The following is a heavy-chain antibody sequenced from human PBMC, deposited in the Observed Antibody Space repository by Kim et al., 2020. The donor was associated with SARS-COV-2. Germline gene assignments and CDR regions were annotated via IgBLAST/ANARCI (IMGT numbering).Heavy chain of an antibody. CDR3: VKDMYYGSGSYRTVAYYYYYGMDV. Sequence: GGSLRLSCSASGFTFSSYAMHWVRQAPGKGLEYVSAISSNGGSTYYADSVKGRFTISRDNSKNTLYLQMSSLRAEDTAVYYCVKDMYYGSGSYRTVAYYYYYGMDVWGQGTTVTVSS. CDR2: ISSNGGST. J-gene: IGHJ6*02. D-gene: IGHD3-10*01. CDR1: GFTFSSYA. V-gene: IGHV3-64D*06.